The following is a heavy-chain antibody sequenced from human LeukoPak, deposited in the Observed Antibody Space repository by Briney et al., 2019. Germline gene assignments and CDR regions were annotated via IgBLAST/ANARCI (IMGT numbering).Heavy chain of an antibody. Sequence: SETLSLTCAVSGYSISSGYYWGWIRQPPGKGLEWIGSINHSGSTYYNPSLKSRVTISVDTSKNQFSLKLSSVTAADTAVYYCARSGYMVRGVLDYWGQGTLVTVSS. CDR3: ARSGYMVRGVLDY. CDR1: GYSISSGYY. V-gene: IGHV4-38-2*01. J-gene: IGHJ4*02. D-gene: IGHD3-10*01. CDR2: INHSGST.